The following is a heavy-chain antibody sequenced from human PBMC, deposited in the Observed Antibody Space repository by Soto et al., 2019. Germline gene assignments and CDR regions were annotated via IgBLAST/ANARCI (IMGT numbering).Heavy chain of an antibody. CDR1: GFTFSSHS. Sequence: QVQLLESGGGVVQPGRSLRLSCAASGFTFSSHSIQWVRQAPGKGLEWVAVISYDGSIKYYADSVKGRFTISRDNSKNTAYLQMNSLRAEDTAVFDCAREWSTSGDLDYWGQGTLVIVSS. CDR3: AREWSTSGDLDY. CDR2: ISYDGSIK. D-gene: IGHD3-10*01. J-gene: IGHJ4*02. V-gene: IGHV3-30-3*01.